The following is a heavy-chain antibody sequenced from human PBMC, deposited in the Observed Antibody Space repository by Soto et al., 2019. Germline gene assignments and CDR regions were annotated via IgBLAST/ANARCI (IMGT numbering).Heavy chain of an antibody. V-gene: IGHV3-7*03. D-gene: IGHD1-1*01. Sequence: PGGSLRLSCAASGFTFSSYWMSWVRQAPGKGLEWVANIKQDGSEKYYVDSVKGRFTISRDNAKNSLYLQMNSLRAEDTAVYYCARGRLRGTYAFDIWGQGTMVTVSS. CDR3: ARGRLRGTYAFDI. J-gene: IGHJ3*02. CDR1: GFTFSSYW. CDR2: IKQDGSEK.